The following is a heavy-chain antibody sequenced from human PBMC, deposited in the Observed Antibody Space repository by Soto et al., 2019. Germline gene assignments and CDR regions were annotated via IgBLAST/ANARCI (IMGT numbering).Heavy chain of an antibody. D-gene: IGHD4-4*01. CDR1: GGSLSSGGCY. CDR3: ARDPMTTVTSSYGMDV. Sequence: PSETLSLTCTFSGGSLSSGGCYWSWIRQHPGKGLEWIGYIYYSGSTYYNPSLKSRVTISVDTSKNQFSLKLSSVTAADTAVYYCARDPMTTVTSSYGMDVWGQGTTVTVSS. CDR2: IYYSGST. J-gene: IGHJ6*02. V-gene: IGHV4-31*03.